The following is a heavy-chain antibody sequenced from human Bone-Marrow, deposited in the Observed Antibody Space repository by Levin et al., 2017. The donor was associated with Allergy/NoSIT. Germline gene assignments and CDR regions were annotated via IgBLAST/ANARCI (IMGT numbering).Heavy chain of an antibody. CDR1: GGSISSYY. J-gene: IGHJ6*03. CDR2: IYYNGKS. D-gene: IGHD4-23*01. V-gene: IGHV4-59*01. Sequence: SETLSLTCTVSGGSISSYYWTWIRQAPEKRLEWIGYIYYNGKSNYNPSLKTRVSISIDTSKNLFSLIPSSVTAADSAIYYCARAIPSGGNSYYYYYMDVWGKGITVTVSS. CDR3: ARAIPSGGNSYYYYYMDV.